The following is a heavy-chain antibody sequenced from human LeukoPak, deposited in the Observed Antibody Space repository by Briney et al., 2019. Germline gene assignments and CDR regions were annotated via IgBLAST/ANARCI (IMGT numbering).Heavy chain of an antibody. D-gene: IGHD2-2*01. Sequence: GASVKVSCKASGYTFTSYYMHWVRQAPGQGLEWVGIINPSGGSSNYAQKFQGRVTMTRDTSTSTVYMKLSSLRSEDTAVYYCARPHIVVVPAAIEHYGMDVWGQGTTVTVSS. CDR1: GYTFTSYY. J-gene: IGHJ6*02. CDR2: INPSGGSS. CDR3: ARPHIVVVPAAIEHYGMDV. V-gene: IGHV1-46*01.